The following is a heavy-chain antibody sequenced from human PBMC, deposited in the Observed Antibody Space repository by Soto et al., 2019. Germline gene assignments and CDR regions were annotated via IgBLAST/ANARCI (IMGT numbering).Heavy chain of an antibody. J-gene: IGHJ5*01. Sequence: ASVKVSCKTSGYSFIDYYIHWMRQAPGQGLEWMGWISPNSGASNYTQNFQGRVTMTRDRSTATVYMELTGLRSDDTAVYYCARWTDVVATHDSWGHGTLVTVSS. D-gene: IGHD5-12*01. V-gene: IGHV1-2*02. CDR1: GYSFIDYY. CDR2: ISPNSGAS. CDR3: ARWTDVVATHDS.